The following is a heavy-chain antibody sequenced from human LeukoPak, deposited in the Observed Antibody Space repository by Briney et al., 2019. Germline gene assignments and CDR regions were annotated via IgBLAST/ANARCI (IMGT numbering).Heavy chain of an antibody. CDR1: GFTFTSHS. J-gene: IGHJ3*02. Sequence: GGSLRLSCAASGFTFTSHSMNWVRQAPGKGLEWVSSIGSRSTSIYYADSVKGRFTISRDNAKNSLYLQMNSLRAEDTAVYYCARETSESLDIWGQGTMVTVFS. D-gene: IGHD2-2*01. CDR3: ARETSESLDI. V-gene: IGHV3-21*01. CDR2: IGSRSTSI.